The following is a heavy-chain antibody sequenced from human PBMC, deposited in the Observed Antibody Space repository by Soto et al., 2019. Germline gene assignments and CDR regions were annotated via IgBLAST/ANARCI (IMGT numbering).Heavy chain of an antibody. CDR3: ARESLKTLVSGAFDV. CDR1: GFNLESHW. D-gene: IGHD3-10*01. Sequence: EVQLVESGGGLVQPGGSLRLACVASGFNLESHWMHWVRQGPGKGLAWVSRVKSDGSRIRYGDFVRGRFTISRDNAKNTLFRQVNSLTAVDTGVYCCARESLKTLVSGAFDVWGQG. J-gene: IGHJ3*01. CDR2: VKSDGSRI. V-gene: IGHV3-74*01.